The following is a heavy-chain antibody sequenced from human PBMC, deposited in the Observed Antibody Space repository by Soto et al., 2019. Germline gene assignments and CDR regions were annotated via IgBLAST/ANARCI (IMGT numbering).Heavy chain of an antibody. J-gene: IGHJ4*02. CDR2: ISYSGST. V-gene: IGHV4-30-4*01. CDR1: GGSISSGNYY. CDR3: ARVPDY. Sequence: SETLSLTCTVSGGSISSGNYYWSWIRQPPGKGLEWIGFISYSGSTYYSLSLKSRVTISVDTSKNQFSLNLSFVTAADTAVYYCARVPDYWGQGTLVTVSS.